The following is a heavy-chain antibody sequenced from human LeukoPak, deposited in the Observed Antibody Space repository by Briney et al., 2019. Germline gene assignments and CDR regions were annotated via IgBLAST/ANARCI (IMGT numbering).Heavy chain of an antibody. CDR2: IRYDGSDK. V-gene: IGHV3-30*02. D-gene: IGHD4-23*01. J-gene: IGHJ5*02. CDR1: GFTFSSYG. Sequence: GSLRLSCAASGFTFSSYGMHWVRQAPGKGLEWVAFIRYDGSDKYYADSVKGRFTISRDNSKNTLYLQMNSLRAEDTAVYYCAKDIYGGNSARWFDPWGQGTLVTVSS. CDR3: AKDIYGGNSARWFDP.